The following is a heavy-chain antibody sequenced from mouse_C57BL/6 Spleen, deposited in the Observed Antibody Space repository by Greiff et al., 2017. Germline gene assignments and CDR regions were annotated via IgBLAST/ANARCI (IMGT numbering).Heavy chain of an antibody. D-gene: IGHD2-4*01. Sequence: EVQLQQSGAELVRPGASVKLSCTASGFNIKDDYMHWVKQRPEQGLEWIGWIDPENGDTEYASKFQGKATITADTSSNTAYLQLSSLTSEDTAVYYCTAIRHYDYAGGQGTLVTVSA. CDR3: TAIRHYDYA. J-gene: IGHJ3*01. V-gene: IGHV14-4*01. CDR2: IDPENGDT. CDR1: GFNIKDDY.